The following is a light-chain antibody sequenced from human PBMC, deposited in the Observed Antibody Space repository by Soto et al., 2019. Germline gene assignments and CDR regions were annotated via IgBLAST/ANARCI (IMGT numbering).Light chain of an antibody. CDR3: AAWDDNLSGVV. CDR1: RSNVGNNA. CDR2: YDN. Sequence: QSVLTQPPSVSEAPGQRVTISCSGSRSNVGNNAVNWYQQFPGKAPQLLVYYDNLLPSGVSRRFSGSKFGTSASLAISGLQSEDEADYYCAAWDDNLSGVVFGGGTQLTVL. V-gene: IGLV1-36*01. J-gene: IGLJ2*01.